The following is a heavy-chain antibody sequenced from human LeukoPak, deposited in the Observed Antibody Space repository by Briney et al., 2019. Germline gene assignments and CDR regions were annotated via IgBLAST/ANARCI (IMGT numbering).Heavy chain of an antibody. D-gene: IGHD6-13*01. J-gene: IGHJ5*02. V-gene: IGHV4-59*01. CDR1: AGSLSSYY. CDR2: IYYSGST. Sequence: SETLSLTCTVSAGSLSSYYWSWIRQPPGKGPEWIGYIYYSGSTNYNPSLKSRVTISVDTSKNQFSLKLSSVTAADTAVYYCARETLIDDSSSSNWFDPWGQGTLVTVSS. CDR3: ARETLIDDSSSSNWFDP.